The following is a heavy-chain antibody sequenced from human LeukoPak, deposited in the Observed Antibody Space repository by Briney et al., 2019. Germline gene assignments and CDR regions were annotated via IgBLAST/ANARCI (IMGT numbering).Heavy chain of an antibody. V-gene: IGHV4-39*01. CDR2: IYYNGNT. CDR3: GRYPCSSSWYGFDY. J-gene: IGHJ4*02. Sequence: SETLSLTCTVSGGSISSSSYYWGWIRQPPGKGLEWTGSIYYNGNTYYNPSLKSRVTVSADTSKNQFSLKLSSVTAADTAVYYCGRYPCSSSWYGFDYWGQGTLVTVSS. CDR1: GGSISSSSYY. D-gene: IGHD6-13*01.